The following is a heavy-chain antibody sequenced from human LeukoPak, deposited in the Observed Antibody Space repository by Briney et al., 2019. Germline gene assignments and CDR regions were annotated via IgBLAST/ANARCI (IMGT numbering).Heavy chain of an antibody. CDR2: IYSGGST. V-gene: IGHV3-66*01. CDR1: GFTVSSNY. J-gene: IGHJ4*02. Sequence: GGSLRLSCAASGFTVSSNYMSWVRQAPGKGLEWVSVIYSGGSTYYADSVKGRFTISRDNAKNTLYLQMNSLRADDTAVYYCARDRTTVTVFDYWGQGTLVTVSS. CDR3: ARDRTTVTVFDY. D-gene: IGHD4-17*01.